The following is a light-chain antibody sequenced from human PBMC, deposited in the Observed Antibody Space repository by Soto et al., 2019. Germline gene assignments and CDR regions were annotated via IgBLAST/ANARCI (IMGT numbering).Light chain of an antibody. CDR3: QQYNNWPFT. J-gene: IGKJ3*01. CDR2: GAS. Sequence: EIVMKQSPATLPVSPGERATLSCRASQSGSSNLAWYQQNPGQAPRLLIYGASTRASGITARFSGSGSGTEFTLTISSLHSEDFAVYYCQQYNNWPFTFDPGNKVDIK. V-gene: IGKV3-15*01. CDR1: QSGSSN.